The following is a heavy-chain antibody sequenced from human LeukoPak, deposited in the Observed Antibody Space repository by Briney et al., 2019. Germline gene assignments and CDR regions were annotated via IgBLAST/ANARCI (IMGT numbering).Heavy chain of an antibody. D-gene: IGHD1/OR15-1a*01. V-gene: IGHV3-66*01. CDR1: GGSISNYY. J-gene: IGHJ5*02. CDR3: ARNRGA. Sequence: ETLSLTCTVSGGSISNYYMSWVRQAPGKGLEWVSVIYSGGTTDYADSVKGRFTISRDNSENTLYLQMNSLRAEDTAVYYCARNRGAWGQGTLVTVSS. CDR2: IYSGGTT.